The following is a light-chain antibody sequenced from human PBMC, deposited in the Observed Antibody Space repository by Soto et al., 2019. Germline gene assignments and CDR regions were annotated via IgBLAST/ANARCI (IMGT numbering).Light chain of an antibody. V-gene: IGLV1-47*01. Sequence: QSVLTQPPSASGTPGQRVTISCSGSGSNIGSNYVYWFQQLPGTAPKLLIYRDNQRPSGVPDRFSGSESGTSASLAISGLRSEDEADYHCAAWDDSLVFGGGTKLTVL. J-gene: IGLJ2*01. CDR3: AAWDDSLV. CDR2: RDN. CDR1: GSNIGSNY.